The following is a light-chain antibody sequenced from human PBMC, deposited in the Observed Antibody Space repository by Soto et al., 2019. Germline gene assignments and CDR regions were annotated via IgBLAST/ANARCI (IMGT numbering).Light chain of an antibody. J-gene: IGLJ2*01. CDR3: GTWDGSLTAL. Sequence: QSVLTQPPSVSAAPGQRVTISCSGSSSNIGSHYVSWYQQLPGTAPKLLIYDNDKRPSGIPDRFSGSKSGTSATLDITGLQTGDEADYYCGTWDGSLTALFGGGTKVTVL. V-gene: IGLV1-51*01. CDR1: SSNIGSHY. CDR2: DND.